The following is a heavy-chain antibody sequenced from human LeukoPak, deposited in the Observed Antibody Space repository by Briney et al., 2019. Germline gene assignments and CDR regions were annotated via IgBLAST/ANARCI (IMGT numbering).Heavy chain of an antibody. CDR2: LSESGETT. CDR1: GLIFGNHA. D-gene: IGHD2-15*01. V-gene: IGHV3-23*01. J-gene: IGHJ4*02. CDR3: AKQSVVGN. Sequence: PGGSLTLSCAPSGLIFGNHAMNWLRQAPGKGLEWVSSLSESGETTDYADSVKGRFTISRDNSKNTLYLHMNRLRPDHTAVFYCAKQSVVGNWGQGTLVTVSS.